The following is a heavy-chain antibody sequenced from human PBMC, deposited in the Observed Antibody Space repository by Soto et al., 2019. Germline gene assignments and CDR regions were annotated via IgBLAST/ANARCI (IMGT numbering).Heavy chain of an antibody. D-gene: IGHD1-26*01. CDR1: GYSFTSYW. J-gene: IGHJ3*02. V-gene: IGHV5-51*01. Sequence: PGESLKISCKGSGYSFTSYWIGWVRQMPGKGLEWMGIIYPGDSDTRYSPSFQGQVTISADKSISTAYLQWSSLKASDTAMYYCARPVGATTEPLGAFDIWGQETMVTVSS. CDR2: IYPGDSDT. CDR3: ARPVGATTEPLGAFDI.